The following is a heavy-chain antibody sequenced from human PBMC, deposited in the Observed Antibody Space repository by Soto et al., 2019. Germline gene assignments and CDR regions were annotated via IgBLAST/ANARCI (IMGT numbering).Heavy chain of an antibody. Sequence: QVQLVQSGAEVKKPGSLVRVSCKASGDTFTFYSINWVRQAPGLGLEWMGRINPILSMSNYAQRFQGRVTMTADKSTSTAYMELSSLRSEDTAMYYCASSYGSGYRAFDYWGQGALVTVSS. D-gene: IGHD3-10*01. CDR3: ASSYGSGYRAFDY. CDR2: INPILSMS. J-gene: IGHJ4*02. CDR1: GDTFTFYS. V-gene: IGHV1-69*02.